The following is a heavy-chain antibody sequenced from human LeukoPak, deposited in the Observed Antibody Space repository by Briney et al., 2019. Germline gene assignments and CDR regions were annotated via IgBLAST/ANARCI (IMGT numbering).Heavy chain of an antibody. Sequence: GGSLRLSCAASGFTFNNYAMTWVRQAPGRGLEWVSTISNSGGSTYYADSVKGRFTISRDNSKNTLYLQMNSLRAEDTAVYYCASGQYDFWSGYSDYWGQGTLVTVSS. CDR1: GFTFNNYA. D-gene: IGHD3-3*01. J-gene: IGHJ4*02. CDR3: ASGQYDFWSGYSDY. CDR2: ISNSGGST. V-gene: IGHV3-23*01.